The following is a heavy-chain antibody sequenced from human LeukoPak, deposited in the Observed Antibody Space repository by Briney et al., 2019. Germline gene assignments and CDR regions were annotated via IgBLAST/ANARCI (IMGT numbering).Heavy chain of an antibody. CDR1: GDSISSGTYS. D-gene: IGHD3-3*01. CDR3: ARYRGGLFGVVITGFDY. V-gene: IGHV4-30-4*07. Sequence: PSETLSLTCAVSGDSISSGTYSWSWIRQPPGKGLEWIGYIYYSGTTYYNPSLKSRVIISVDTSKTQFSLKLSSVTAADTAVYYCARYRGGLFGVVITGFDYWGQGTLVTVSS. CDR2: IYYSGTT. J-gene: IGHJ4*02.